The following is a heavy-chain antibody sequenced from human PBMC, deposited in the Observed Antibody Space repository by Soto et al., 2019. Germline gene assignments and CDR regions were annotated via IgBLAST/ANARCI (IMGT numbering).Heavy chain of an antibody. D-gene: IGHD5-18*01. CDR1: GGTFSTYA. J-gene: IGHJ4*02. CDR2: IIPMFGTA. Sequence: QVQLVQSGAEVKKPESSVKVSCKAPGGTFSTYAISWVRQAPGQGLEWMGGIIPMFGTANYAQRFQDRVRITADEATTTVYMELSSLRSEDTAMYFCASGIQLWLRRINNGYSGWGQGTLVTVSS. CDR3: ASGIQLWLRRINNGYSG. V-gene: IGHV1-69*12.